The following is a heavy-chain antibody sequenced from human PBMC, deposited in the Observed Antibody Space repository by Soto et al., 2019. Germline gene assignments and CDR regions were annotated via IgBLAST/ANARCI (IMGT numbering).Heavy chain of an antibody. V-gene: IGHV1-46*03. Sequence: QVQLVQSGAEVKKPGASVKVSCTASGYTFTSYYMHWVRQAPGQGLEWVGVINPSGGSTSYAQKFQGRVTMTRDTSTNTVYMELSSLRSEDTAVYYCARGYSSSWYCTDWGQGTQVTVSS. CDR3: ARGYSSSWYCTD. D-gene: IGHD6-13*01. CDR1: GYTFTSYY. J-gene: IGHJ4*02. CDR2: INPSGGST.